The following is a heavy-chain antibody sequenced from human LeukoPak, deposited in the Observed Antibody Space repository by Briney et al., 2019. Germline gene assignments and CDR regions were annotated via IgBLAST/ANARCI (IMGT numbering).Heavy chain of an antibody. J-gene: IGHJ6*03. CDR3: ARDERDYSNYDYYYMDV. V-gene: IGHV3-30*04. D-gene: IGHD4-11*01. CDR1: GFTFSSYA. CDR2: ISYDGSNK. Sequence: GGSLRLSCAASGFTFSSYAMHWVRQAPGKGLEWVAVISYDGSNKYYADSVKGRFTISRDNAKNSLYLQMNSLRAEDTALYYCARDERDYSNYDYYYMDVWGKGTTVTVSS.